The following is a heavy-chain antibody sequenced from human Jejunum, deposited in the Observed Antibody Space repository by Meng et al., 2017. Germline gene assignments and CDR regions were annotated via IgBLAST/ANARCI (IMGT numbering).Heavy chain of an antibody. CDR1: GVAISSRNYF. V-gene: IGHV4-39*07. CDR2: MYDDGST. Sequence: SETLSLTCSLSGVAISSRNYFWGWIRQPPGKGLEWMGSMYDDGSTHYNPSLKSRVNMSLDTYKKQFSLKMKFVTAADKAVYDCARDIDIRWFYFWGQGPLVTVSS. CDR3: ARDIDIRWFYF. D-gene: IGHD2-15*01. J-gene: IGHJ4*02.